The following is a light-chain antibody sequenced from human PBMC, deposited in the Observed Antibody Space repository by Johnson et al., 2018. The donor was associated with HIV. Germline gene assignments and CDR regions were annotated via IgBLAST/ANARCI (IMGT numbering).Light chain of an antibody. CDR2: DNN. CDR3: GTWDSSLSALYV. CDR1: SSNIGNNY. V-gene: IGLV1-51*01. J-gene: IGLJ1*01. Sequence: QSVLTQSPSVSAAPGQKVTISCSGSSSNIGNNYVSWYQQLPGTAPKLLIYDNNKRPSGIPDRFSGSKSGTSATLGITGLQTGDEADYYCGTWDSSLSALYVLGTGTKVTVL.